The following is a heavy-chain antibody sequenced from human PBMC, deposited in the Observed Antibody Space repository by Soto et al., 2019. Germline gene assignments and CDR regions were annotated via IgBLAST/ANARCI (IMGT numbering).Heavy chain of an antibody. V-gene: IGHV1-69*14. Sequence: QVLLVQSGAEMKKPGSSVKVSCKASGGSFSTSSINWVRQAPGQRPEWMANILPIFGTADYAQKFQGRGTITADKSTNTAYMELRSLLSEDTAVYYCARGHEFGGNSDADDILGQGTVVTVSS. J-gene: IGHJ3*02. CDR2: ILPIFGTA. CDR1: GGSFSTSS. D-gene: IGHD2-21*01. CDR3: ARGHEFGGNSDADDI.